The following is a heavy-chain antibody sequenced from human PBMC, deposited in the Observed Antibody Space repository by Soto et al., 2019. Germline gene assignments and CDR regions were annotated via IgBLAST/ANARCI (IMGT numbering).Heavy chain of an antibody. D-gene: IGHD3-22*01. J-gene: IGHJ4*02. CDR2: INHSRST. Sequence: SETLSLISAVYGGSFSGHYWCWIRQPPGNGLEWIVEINHSRSTNSNPSLNSRVTISVDTSKHQFSLRLSSVTAADTAVYYCARGISMIVEVQRDAPDKYYFDSWGQGTLVTVSS. CDR1: GGSFSGHY. V-gene: IGHV4-34*01. CDR3: ARGISMIVEVQRDAPDKYYFDS.